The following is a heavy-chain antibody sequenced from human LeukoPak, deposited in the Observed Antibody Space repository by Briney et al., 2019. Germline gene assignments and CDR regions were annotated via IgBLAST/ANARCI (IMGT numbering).Heavy chain of an antibody. CDR2: ISSRSNNI. J-gene: IGHJ4*02. D-gene: IGHD1-26*01. CDR3: ASGSPAGDY. CDR1: GFSVSSNY. Sequence: GGSLRLSCAASGFSVSSNYMSWVRQAPGKGLEWVSSISSRSNNIYYADSVKGRFTISRDNAKNSLYLQMNSLRAEDTAVYYCASGSPAGDYWGQGTLVSVSS. V-gene: IGHV3-21*01.